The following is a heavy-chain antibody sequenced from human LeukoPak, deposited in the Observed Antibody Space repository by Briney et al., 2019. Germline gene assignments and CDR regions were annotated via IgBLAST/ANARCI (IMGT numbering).Heavy chain of an antibody. J-gene: IGHJ5*02. CDR3: AKTSYSSSSNWFDP. D-gene: IGHD6-6*01. CDR1: GYKFSNYW. Sequence: GESLKISCKGSGYKFSNYWIGWVRQMPGKGLEWIGIIYTGDSDTRYSPSFQGQVTISADESTAYLQWGSLKASDTAMYYCAKTSYSSSSNWFDPWGQGTLVTVSS. V-gene: IGHV5-51*01. CDR2: IYTGDSDT.